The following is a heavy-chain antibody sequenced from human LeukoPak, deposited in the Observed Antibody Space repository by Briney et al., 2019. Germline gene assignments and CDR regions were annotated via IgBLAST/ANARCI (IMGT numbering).Heavy chain of an antibody. Sequence: GGSLRLSCAASGFTFSSYGMSWVRQAPGKGLEWVSAISGSGGSTYYADSVKGRFTISRDNSKNTLYLQMNSLRAEDTAVYYCAKDPGVSYGDYIVRWGQGTLVIVSS. CDR2: ISGSGGST. V-gene: IGHV3-23*01. CDR1: GFTFSSYG. J-gene: IGHJ4*02. CDR3: AKDPGVSYGDYIVR. D-gene: IGHD4-17*01.